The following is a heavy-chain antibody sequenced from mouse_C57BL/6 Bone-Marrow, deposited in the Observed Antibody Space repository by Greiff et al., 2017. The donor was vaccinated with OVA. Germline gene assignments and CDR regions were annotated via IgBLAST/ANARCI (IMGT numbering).Heavy chain of an antibody. J-gene: IGHJ1*03. D-gene: IGHD1-1*01. CDR2: ISTYYGDA. Sequence: VKLMESGPELVRPGVSVKISCKGSGYTFTDYAMHWVKQSHAKSLEWIGVISTYYGDASYNPKFKDKATMTVDKSSSTSYMELAILTSEDSAVCYCSRDYYGSSYYFDVWGTGTTVTFSS. V-gene: IGHV1-67*01. CDR1: GYTFTDYA. CDR3: SRDYYGSSYYFDV.